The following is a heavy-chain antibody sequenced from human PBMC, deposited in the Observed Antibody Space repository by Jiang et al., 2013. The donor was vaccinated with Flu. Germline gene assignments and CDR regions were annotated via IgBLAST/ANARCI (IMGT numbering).Heavy chain of an antibody. V-gene: IGHV4-28*01. CDR3: ARTEILSGNSPIGEFDY. CDR1: GYSIKSNNW. D-gene: IGHD4-23*01. Sequence: GPGLVKPSDTLSLTCAVSGYSIKSNNWWGWIRQPPGKGLEWIGYIFYSGSTYFNPSLKSRVTMSVDTSKNHFSLKLSSVTAVDTAVYYCARTEILSGNSPIGEFDYWGQGTLVTVSS. CDR2: IFYSGST. J-gene: IGHJ4*02.